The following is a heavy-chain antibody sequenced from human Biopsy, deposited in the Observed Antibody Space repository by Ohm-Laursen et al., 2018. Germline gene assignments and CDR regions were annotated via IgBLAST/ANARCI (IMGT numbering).Heavy chain of an antibody. CDR2: ISDNGTT. D-gene: IGHD3-3*01. Sequence: PSDTLSLTCTVSGGSIGGSGEYWSWIRQPPGKGLQCNGYISDNGTTNYNPSLRDRVAMSVDTPKKQFSLQLTSVTAADTAKLCCARLLRLDDYWNDDPPDGFDVWGQGTMVTVSS. V-gene: IGHV4-61*08. CDR3: ARLLRLDDYWNDDPPDGFDV. CDR1: GGSIGGSGEY. J-gene: IGHJ3*01.